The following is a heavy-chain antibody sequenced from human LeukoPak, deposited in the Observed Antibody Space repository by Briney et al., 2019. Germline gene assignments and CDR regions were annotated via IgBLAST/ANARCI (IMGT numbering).Heavy chain of an antibody. D-gene: IGHD3-9*01. Sequence: GGSLRLSCAASGFTFSSYGMHWVRQAPGKGLEWVAVISYDGSNKYYADSVKGRFTISRDNSKNTLYLQMNSLRAEDTAVYYCAKEARRYFDWLSPSYYYYYMDVWGKGTTVTVSS. CDR1: GFTFSSYG. V-gene: IGHV3-30*18. J-gene: IGHJ6*03. CDR3: AKEARRYFDWLSPSYYYYYMDV. CDR2: ISYDGSNK.